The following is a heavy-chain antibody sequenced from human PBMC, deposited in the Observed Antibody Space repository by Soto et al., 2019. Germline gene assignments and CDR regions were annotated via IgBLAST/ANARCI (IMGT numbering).Heavy chain of an antibody. CDR3: VRENGDYVNDY. V-gene: IGHV3-33*01. CDR2: IWYDGSNK. J-gene: IGHJ4*02. Sequence: QVQLVESGGGVVQPGGSLRLSCTASGFTFSSSGMNWVRQAPGKGLEWVAVIWYDGSNKYYTDSVKGRFTISRDNSKNTLYLQMTSLRADDMAVYYCVRENGDYVNDYWGQGTLVTVSS. D-gene: IGHD4-17*01. CDR1: GFTFSSSG.